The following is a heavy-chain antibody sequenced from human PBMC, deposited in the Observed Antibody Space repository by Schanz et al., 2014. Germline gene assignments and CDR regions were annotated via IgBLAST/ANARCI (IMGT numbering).Heavy chain of an antibody. CDR3: ARIGGSVFDY. CDR1: GFTLSSYG. D-gene: IGHD3-10*01. J-gene: IGHJ4*02. CDR2: ISSRSSHI. Sequence: EVQLVESGGGLVQPGGSLRLSCSASGFTLSSYGMHWVRQAPGKGLEWVSSISSRSSHIYYADSVKGRFTVSRDNSKNTLYLQMNSLRAEDTAVYYCARIGGSVFDYWAQGTLVTVSS. V-gene: IGHV3-21*04.